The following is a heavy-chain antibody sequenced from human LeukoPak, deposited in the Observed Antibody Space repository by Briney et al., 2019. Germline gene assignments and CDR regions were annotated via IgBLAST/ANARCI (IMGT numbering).Heavy chain of an antibody. J-gene: IGHJ4*02. Sequence: GGSLRLSCAASGFTFDDYAMHWVRQAPGKGLEWVSGISWNSGSIGYADSVKGRFTISRDNAKNSLYLQMNSLRAEDTAVYYCARTVLMVYAVDYWGQGTLVTVSS. CDR1: GFTFDDYA. D-gene: IGHD2-8*01. V-gene: IGHV3-9*01. CDR2: ISWNSGSI. CDR3: ARTVLMVYAVDY.